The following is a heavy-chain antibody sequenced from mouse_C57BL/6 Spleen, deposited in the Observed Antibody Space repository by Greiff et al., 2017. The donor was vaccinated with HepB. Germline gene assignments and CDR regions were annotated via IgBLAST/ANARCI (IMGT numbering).Heavy chain of an antibody. V-gene: IGHV1-26*01. CDR3: ARGSTMVTAFAY. CDR1: GYTFTDYY. J-gene: IGHJ3*01. CDR2: INPNNGGT. Sequence: VQLQQSGPELVKPGASVKISCKASGYTFTDYYMNWVKQSHGKSLEWIGDINPNNGGTSYNQKFKGKATLTVDKSSSTAYMELRSLTSEDSAVYYCARGSTMVTAFAYWGQGTLVTVSA. D-gene: IGHD2-2*01.